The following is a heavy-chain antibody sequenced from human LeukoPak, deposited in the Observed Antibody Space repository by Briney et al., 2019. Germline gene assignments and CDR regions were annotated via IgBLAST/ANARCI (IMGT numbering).Heavy chain of an antibody. D-gene: IGHD3-10*02. CDR3: AELGITMIGGV. CDR2: ISSSGSTI. J-gene: IGHJ6*04. V-gene: IGHV3-48*03. CDR1: GFTFSSYE. Sequence: GGSLRLSCAASGFTFSSYEMNWVRQAPGKGLEWASYISSSGSTIYYADSVKGRFTISRDNAKNSLYLQMNSLRAEDTAVYYCAELGITMIGGVWGKGTTVTISS.